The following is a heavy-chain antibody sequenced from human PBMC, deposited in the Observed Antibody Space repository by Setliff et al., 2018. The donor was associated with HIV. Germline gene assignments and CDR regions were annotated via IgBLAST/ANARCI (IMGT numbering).Heavy chain of an antibody. CDR1: GVSFTGHY. J-gene: IGHJ4*02. D-gene: IGHD6-19*01. CDR3: ATELFIVVAGHTPTFDY. V-gene: IGHV4-34*01. Sequence: SETLSLTCAVYGVSFTGHYWSWIRQSPGKGLEWIGEISHSGSTNYNPSLRSRVTMSVDKSNNQFSLKLSSVTAADTAVYYCATELFIVVAGHTPTFDYWGQGTLVTVSS. CDR2: ISHSGST.